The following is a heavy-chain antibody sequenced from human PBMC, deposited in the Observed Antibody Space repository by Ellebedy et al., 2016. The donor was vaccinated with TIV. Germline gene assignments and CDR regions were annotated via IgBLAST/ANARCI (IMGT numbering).Heavy chain of an antibody. CDR1: GFTFITYS. D-gene: IGHD2-2*01. CDR2: ISGSSSTI. V-gene: IGHV3-48*04. Sequence: GESLKISXAASGFTFITYSMSWVRQAPGKGLEWVSYISGSSSTIYYADSVKGRFTISRDNAKNSLYLHMNSLRAEDTAVYYCARDNGFCRGSSCYASFDIWGQGTMVTVSS. J-gene: IGHJ3*02. CDR3: ARDNGFCRGSSCYASFDI.